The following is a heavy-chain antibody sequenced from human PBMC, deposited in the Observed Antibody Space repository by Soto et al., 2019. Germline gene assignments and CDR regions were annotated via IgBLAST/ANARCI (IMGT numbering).Heavy chain of an antibody. Sequence: GESLKISFKGSGYSFTTYWIGWVRQMPGKGLEWVGIIYPGDSDTRYSPSFQGQVTISADKSISTAYLQWSSLKASDTAMYYCARSNIAARSSSSDYWGQGTLVTVSS. J-gene: IGHJ4*02. CDR1: GYSFTTYW. D-gene: IGHD6-6*01. CDR3: ARSNIAARSSSSDY. CDR2: IYPGDSDT. V-gene: IGHV5-51*01.